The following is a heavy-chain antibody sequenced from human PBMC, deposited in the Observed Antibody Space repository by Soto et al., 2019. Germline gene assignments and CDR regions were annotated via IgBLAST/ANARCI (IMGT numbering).Heavy chain of an antibody. CDR1: GGSFSGYY. V-gene: IGHV4-34*01. CDR2: INHSGST. J-gene: IGHJ4*02. CDR3: ARGGGYYGSGSYVDY. D-gene: IGHD3-10*01. Sequence: QVQLQQWGAGLLKPSETLSLTCAVYGGSFSGYYWSWIRQPPGKGLEWIGEINHSGSTNYNPSLKSPVTISVDTSKNQFSLKLSSVTAADTAVYYCARGGGYYGSGSYVDYWGQGTLVTVSS.